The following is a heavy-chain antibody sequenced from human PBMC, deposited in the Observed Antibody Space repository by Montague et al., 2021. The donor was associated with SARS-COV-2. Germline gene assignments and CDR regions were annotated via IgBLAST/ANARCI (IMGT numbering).Heavy chain of an antibody. J-gene: IGHJ5*02. D-gene: IGHD3-3*01. Sequence: PALVKPTQTLTLTCTFSGFSLSTTGVGVGWIRQPPGKALEWLALIYWDDDKRYSPSLKTRLAIRKDTSKTQVVLPMTSMDPVDTGTYYCAHRRDIYDCWIGYYTGQKYCASNWFDPWGQGTLVTVSS. V-gene: IGHV2-5*02. CDR3: AHRRDIYDCWIGYYTGQKYCASNWFDP. CDR1: GFSLSTTGVG. CDR2: IYWDDDK.